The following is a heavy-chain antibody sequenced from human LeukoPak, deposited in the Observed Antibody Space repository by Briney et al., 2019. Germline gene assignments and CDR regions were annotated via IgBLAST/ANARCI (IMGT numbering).Heavy chain of an antibody. J-gene: IGHJ4*02. Sequence: GGSLRLSCAASGFTFSSYDMHWVRQAAGKRLEWVSGIGTAGDPYSPISVKGRFTISRENAKNSLYLQMNNLRAGNTAVYYCTRSRYSSGWDYYFDYWGQGTLVTVSS. CDR3: TRSRYSSGWDYYFDY. D-gene: IGHD6-19*01. CDR2: IGTAGDP. V-gene: IGHV3-13*05. CDR1: GFTFSSYD.